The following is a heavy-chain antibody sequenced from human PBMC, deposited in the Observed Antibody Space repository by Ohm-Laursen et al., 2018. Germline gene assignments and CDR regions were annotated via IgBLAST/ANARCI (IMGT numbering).Heavy chain of an antibody. CDR1: GFNFSDHA. J-gene: IGHJ3*02. Sequence: SLRLSCSASGFNFSDHAMNWVRQRAGKGLEWVSTISWNGGGVDYADSVKGRFTISRDNAKRSVYLQMNSLRPKDTAFYYCAKDQAASGPGAIDIWGQGTMVTVSS. V-gene: IGHV3-9*01. CDR3: AKDQAASGPGAIDI. CDR2: ISWNGGGV. D-gene: IGHD6-13*01.